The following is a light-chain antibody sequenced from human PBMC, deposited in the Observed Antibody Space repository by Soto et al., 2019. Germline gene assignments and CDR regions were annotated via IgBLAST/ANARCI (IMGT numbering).Light chain of an antibody. CDR2: SYT. CDR1: SSNIGSNS. CDR3: AAWDNSLSIYV. J-gene: IGLJ1*01. V-gene: IGLV1-44*01. Sequence: VLTQPPSASGTPGRWVTISCSGSSSNIGSNSVNWYQQLPGTAPKLLVYSYTQRPSGVPDRFSGSKSGTSASLAISGLQSEDEADYYCAAWDNSLSIYVFGTGTKVTVL.